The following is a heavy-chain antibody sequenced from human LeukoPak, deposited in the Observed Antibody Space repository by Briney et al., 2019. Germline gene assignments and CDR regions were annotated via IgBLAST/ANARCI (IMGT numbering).Heavy chain of an antibody. CDR2: INSDGSST. CDR3: ARVSDYYGSGSYLRYYYGMDV. V-gene: IGHV3-74*01. Sequence: GGSLRLSCAASGFTFSSYWMSWVRQAPGKGLEWVSRINSDGSSTSYADPVKGRFTISRDNAKNTLYLQMNSLRAEDTAVYYCARVSDYYGSGSYLRYYYGMDVWGQGTTVTVSS. J-gene: IGHJ6*02. D-gene: IGHD3-10*01. CDR1: GFTFSSYW.